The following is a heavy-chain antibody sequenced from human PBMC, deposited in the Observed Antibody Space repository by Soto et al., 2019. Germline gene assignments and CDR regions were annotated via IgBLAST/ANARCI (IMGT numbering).Heavy chain of an antibody. Sequence: PGGSLRLSCAASGFTFSSYAMHWVRQAPGKGLEWVAVISYDGSNKYYADSVKGRFTISRDNSKNTLYLQMNSLRAEDTAVYYCARWFGELLNTHYYYYGMDVWGQGTTVTVSS. J-gene: IGHJ6*02. CDR2: ISYDGSNK. V-gene: IGHV3-30-3*01. D-gene: IGHD3-10*01. CDR1: GFTFSSYA. CDR3: ARWFGELLNTHYYYYGMDV.